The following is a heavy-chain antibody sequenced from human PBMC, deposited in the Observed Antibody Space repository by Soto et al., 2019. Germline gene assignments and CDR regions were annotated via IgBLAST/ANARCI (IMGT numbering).Heavy chain of an antibody. Sequence: SVKVSCKASGGTFSSYTISWVRQAPGQGLEWMGRIIPILGIANYAQKFQGRVAMTRNTAISTAYMELSSLRSEDTAVYYCVRSKGGYSYGTPFDYWGQGTLVPSPQ. CDR2: IIPILGIA. CDR1: GGTFSSYT. CDR3: VRSKGGYSYGTPFDY. J-gene: IGHJ4*02. D-gene: IGHD5-18*01. V-gene: IGHV1-69*02.